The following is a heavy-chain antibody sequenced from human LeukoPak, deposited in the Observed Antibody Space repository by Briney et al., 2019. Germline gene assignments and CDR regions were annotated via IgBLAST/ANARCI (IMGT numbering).Heavy chain of an antibody. CDR1: GFTFSSYA. J-gene: IGHJ6*02. V-gene: IGHV3-23*01. Sequence: PGGSLRLSCAASGFTFSSYAMSWVRQAPGKGLEWVSAISGSGGSTYYADSMKGRFTISRDNSKNTLYLQMNSLRAEDTAVYYCAKDRGYYDFWSGYPPLVGMDVWGQGTTVTVSS. CDR2: ISGSGGST. D-gene: IGHD3-3*01. CDR3: AKDRGYYDFWSGYPPLVGMDV.